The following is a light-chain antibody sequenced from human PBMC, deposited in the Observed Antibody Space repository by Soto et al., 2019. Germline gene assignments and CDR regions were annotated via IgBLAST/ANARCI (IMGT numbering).Light chain of an antibody. Sequence: DIQMTQSPSSLSASVGDRVTIPCRASQRIITSLNWYQQKPGQAPKLLIYDGSTLQRGVPSRFSGRGSGTDFFLTISSLQPEDFAIYYCQQSYNHPLTFGGGTKVEIK. CDR3: QQSYNHPLT. CDR2: DGS. J-gene: IGKJ4*01. CDR1: QRIITS. V-gene: IGKV1-39*01.